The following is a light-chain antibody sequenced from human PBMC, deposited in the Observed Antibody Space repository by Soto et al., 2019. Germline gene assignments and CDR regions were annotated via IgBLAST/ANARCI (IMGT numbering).Light chain of an antibody. Sequence: INMTQSPSSLSASVGDIFTIACRASQSISSSLNWYQQTPGKAPQLLIYAASSLHSGVPSRFSASGSGTDFTLTIRSLQPEDFATYYCQQSYGTPWTFGQ. J-gene: IGKJ1*01. CDR2: AAS. CDR3: QQSYGTPWT. CDR1: QSISSS. V-gene: IGKV1-39*01.